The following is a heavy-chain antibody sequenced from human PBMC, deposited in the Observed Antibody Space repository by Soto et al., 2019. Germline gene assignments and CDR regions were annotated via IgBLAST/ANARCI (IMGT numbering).Heavy chain of an antibody. CDR2: INSDGSST. V-gene: IGHV3-74*01. CDR1: GFTFSSYW. J-gene: IGHJ4*02. CDR3: AKEDTSSGSLDY. Sequence: GGSLRLSCAASGFTFSSYWMHWVRQAPGKGLVWVSRINSDGSSTSYADSVKGRFTISRDNAKNTLYLQMKSLRAEDSASYYCAKEDTSSGSLDYWGQGALVTVSS. D-gene: IGHD6-19*01.